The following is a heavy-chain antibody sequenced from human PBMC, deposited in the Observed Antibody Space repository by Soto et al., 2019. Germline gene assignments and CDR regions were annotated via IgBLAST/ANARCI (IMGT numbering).Heavy chain of an antibody. CDR2: ISYDGSVT. CDR1: GFTFSNYA. CDR3: ARDAGHQLLLGYFDS. J-gene: IGHJ4*02. V-gene: IGHV3-30-3*01. Sequence: QPGGSLRLSCAASGFTFSNYAMHWVRQAPGKGLEWVAIISYDGSVTYYGDSVKGRLTISRDNSKNTLFLQMNSLRPEDTAVYHCARDAGHQLLLGYFDSWGQGTLVTVSS. D-gene: IGHD3-22*01.